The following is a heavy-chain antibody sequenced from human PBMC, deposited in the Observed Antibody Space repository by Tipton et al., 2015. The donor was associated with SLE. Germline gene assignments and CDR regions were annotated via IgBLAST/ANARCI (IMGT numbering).Heavy chain of an antibody. J-gene: IGHJ5*02. V-gene: IGHV3-23*01. CDR3: AKDLGYDILTGYYIPTWFVP. CDR1: GYTFSSYA. Sequence: SLRLSCAASGYTFSSYAMSWVRQAPGKGLEWVSAISGSGGSTYYADSVKGRFTISRANSKNTLYLQMNSLRAEDTAVYYCAKDLGYDILTGYYIPTWFVPWGPGTLVTVSS. CDR2: ISGSGGST. D-gene: IGHD3-9*01.